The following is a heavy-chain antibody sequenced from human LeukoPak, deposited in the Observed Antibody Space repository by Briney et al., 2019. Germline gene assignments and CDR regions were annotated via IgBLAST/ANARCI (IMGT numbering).Heavy chain of an antibody. CDR2: ISAYNGNT. CDR3: ARERLAVAGTREFDY. D-gene: IGHD6-19*01. Sequence: ASVKVSCKTSGYTFTSYYIHWVRQAPGQGLEWMGWISAYNGNTNYAQKLQGRVTMTTDTSTSTAYMELRSLRSDDTAVYYCARERLAVAGTREFDYWGQGTLVTVSS. V-gene: IGHV1-18*04. J-gene: IGHJ4*02. CDR1: GYTFTSYY.